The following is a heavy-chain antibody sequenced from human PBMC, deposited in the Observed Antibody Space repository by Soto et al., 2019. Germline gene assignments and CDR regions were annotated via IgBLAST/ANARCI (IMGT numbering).Heavy chain of an antibody. CDR2: IKQDGSEK. CDR3: ASNIQGDFWSGYFSFDY. D-gene: IGHD3-3*01. CDR1: GFTFSSYW. J-gene: IGHJ4*02. V-gene: IGHV3-7*01. Sequence: GGSLRLSCAASGFTFSSYWMSWVRQAPGKGLEWVANIKQDGSEKYYVDSVKGRFTISRDNAKNSLYLQMNSLRAEDTAVYYCASNIQGDFWSGYFSFDYWGQGTLVTVSS.